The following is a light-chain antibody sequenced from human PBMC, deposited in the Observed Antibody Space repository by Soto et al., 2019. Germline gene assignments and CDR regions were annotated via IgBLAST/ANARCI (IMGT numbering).Light chain of an antibody. J-gene: IGKJ4*01. CDR1: HVLSSY. Sequence: DIQLTQSPSFLSASVRDRVTSTCRASHVLSSYLAWYQQKPGKAPKLLIYGVSTLQSGVPSRFSGSGSGTEFTLTISSLQPEDFATYYCQQLNTYPLTFGGGTKVEIK. CDR2: GVS. V-gene: IGKV1-9*01. CDR3: QQLNTYPLT.